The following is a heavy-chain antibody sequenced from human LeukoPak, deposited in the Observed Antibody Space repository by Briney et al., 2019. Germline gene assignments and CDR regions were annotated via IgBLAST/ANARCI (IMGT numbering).Heavy chain of an antibody. Sequence: QPGGSLRLSCAASGFTFSSYAMHWVRQAPGKRLEWVAVISYDGSNKYYADSVKGRFTISRDNSKNTLYLQMNSLRAEDTAVYYCARGDIVVVPAAMNFDYWGQGTLVTVSS. J-gene: IGHJ4*02. CDR2: ISYDGSNK. CDR3: ARGDIVVVPAAMNFDY. V-gene: IGHV3-30-3*01. D-gene: IGHD2-2*01. CDR1: GFTFSSYA.